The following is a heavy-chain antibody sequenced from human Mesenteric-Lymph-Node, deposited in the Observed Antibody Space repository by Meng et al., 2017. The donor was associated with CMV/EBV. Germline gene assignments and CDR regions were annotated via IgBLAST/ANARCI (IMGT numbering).Heavy chain of an antibody. J-gene: IGHJ4*02. D-gene: IGHD3-3*01. CDR3: AHLFRSGYDY. CDR2: IYWDDDK. V-gene: IGHV2-5*02. CDR1: GFSLSTTGVG. Sequence: TCTFSGFSLSTTGVGVGWIRQPPGKALEWLALIYWDDDKRYSPSLKSRLTITKDTSKNQVVLTMASVDPVDTATCYCAHLFRSGYDYWGQGTLVTVSS.